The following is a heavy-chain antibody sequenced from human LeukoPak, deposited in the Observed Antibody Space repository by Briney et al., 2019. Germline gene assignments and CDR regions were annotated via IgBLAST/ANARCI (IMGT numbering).Heavy chain of an antibody. CDR2: IYTSGST. CDR3: ARVSSGWYYFDY. J-gene: IGHJ4*02. D-gene: IGHD6-19*01. CDR1: GGSISSYY. V-gene: IGHV4-59*01. Sequence: SETLSLTCTVSGGSISSYYWSWIRQPPGKGLEWIGYIYTSGSTNYNPSLKSRVAISVDTSKNQFSLKLSSVTAADTAVYYCARVSSGWYYFDYWGQGTLVTVSS.